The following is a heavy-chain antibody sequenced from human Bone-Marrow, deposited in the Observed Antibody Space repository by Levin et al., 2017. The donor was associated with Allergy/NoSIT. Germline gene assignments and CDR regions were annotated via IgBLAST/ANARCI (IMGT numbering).Heavy chain of an antibody. CDR2: IYSNGFK. V-gene: IGHV3-53*05. D-gene: IGHD6-13*01. CDR3: ARVPQRGRSSEI. CDR1: GITVGNSY. Sequence: LAGGSLRLSCAASGITVGNSYMSWIRQAPGKGLEWVSVIYSNGFKNYGESVKGRFTISRDPSKNTMYLQMNSLRREDTAMYFCARVPQRGRSSEIWGQGTLVTVSS. J-gene: IGHJ4*02.